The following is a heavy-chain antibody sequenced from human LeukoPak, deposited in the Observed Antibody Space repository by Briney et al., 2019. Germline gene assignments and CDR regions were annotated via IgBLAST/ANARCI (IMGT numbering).Heavy chain of an antibody. Sequence: PSETLSLTCTVSGGSISSSSYYWGWIRQPPGKGLEWIGSIYYSGSTYYNPSLKSRVTISVDTSKNQFSLKLSSVTAADTAVYYCANLYCSSISCPYWGQGTLVTVSS. CDR1: GGSISSSSYY. CDR3: ANLYCSSISCPY. D-gene: IGHD2-2*01. CDR2: IYYSGST. J-gene: IGHJ4*02. V-gene: IGHV4-39*07.